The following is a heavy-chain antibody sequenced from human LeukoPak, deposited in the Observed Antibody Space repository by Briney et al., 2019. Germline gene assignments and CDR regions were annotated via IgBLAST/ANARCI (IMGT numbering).Heavy chain of an antibody. CDR2: MNPNSGNT. D-gene: IGHD6-19*01. V-gene: IGHV1-8*01. Sequence: ASVKVSCKASGYTFTSYDINWVRQSTGQGLEWMGWMNPNSGNTGYAQKFQGRVTMTRNTSISTAYMELSSLRSEDTAVYYCARVRGLGYSSGWPLGYWGQGTLVTVSS. J-gene: IGHJ4*02. CDR1: GYTFTSYD. CDR3: ARVRGLGYSSGWPLGY.